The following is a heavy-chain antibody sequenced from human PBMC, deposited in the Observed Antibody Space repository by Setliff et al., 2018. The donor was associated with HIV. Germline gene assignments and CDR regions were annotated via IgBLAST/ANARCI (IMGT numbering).Heavy chain of an antibody. D-gene: IGHD6-13*01. CDR1: DYTFSTYW. J-gene: IGHJ3*02. Sequence: PGESLKISCQALDYTFSTYWIGWVRQKPGEGLEWMGIIYPDDSNIRYNPSFQNRVTISADKSITTAYLQINNLKASDTATYYCARRDGRSMNAFEIWGPGTMVTVSS. CDR2: IYPDDSNI. V-gene: IGHV5-51*01. CDR3: ARRDGRSMNAFEI.